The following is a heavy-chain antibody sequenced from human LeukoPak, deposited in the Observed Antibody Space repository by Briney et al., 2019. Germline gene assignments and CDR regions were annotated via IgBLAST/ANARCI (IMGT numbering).Heavy chain of an antibody. D-gene: IGHD3-22*01. Sequence: SETLSLTCTVSGGSISSYYWSWIRQPPGKGLEWIGYIYYSGSTNSNPSLKSRVTISVDTSKNQFSLKLSSVTAADTAVYYCARDANYYDSRGYYYIYWGQGTLVTVSS. J-gene: IGHJ4*02. CDR3: ARDANYYDSRGYYYIY. V-gene: IGHV4-59*01. CDR2: IYYSGST. CDR1: GGSISSYY.